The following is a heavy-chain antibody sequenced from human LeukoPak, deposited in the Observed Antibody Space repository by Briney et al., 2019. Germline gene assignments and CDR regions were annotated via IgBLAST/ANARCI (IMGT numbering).Heavy chain of an antibody. Sequence: GGSLRLSCAASGFTFSDYYMSWIRQAPGKGLEWVSYISSSGSTIYYADSVKGRFTISRDNAKNSLYLQMNSLRSEDTAIYYCARIRDGYNDAYDIWGQGTVVTVPS. CDR2: ISSSGSTI. J-gene: IGHJ3*02. CDR1: GFTFSDYY. CDR3: ARIRDGYNDAYDI. D-gene: IGHD5-24*01. V-gene: IGHV3-11*01.